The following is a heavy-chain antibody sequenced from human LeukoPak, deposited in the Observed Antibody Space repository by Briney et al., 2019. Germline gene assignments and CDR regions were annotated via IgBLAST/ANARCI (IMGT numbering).Heavy chain of an antibody. CDR3: ARSYYCGSGTYAPPVGH. CDR1: GFTFSSYA. D-gene: IGHD3-10*01. CDR2: ISYDGSNK. V-gene: IGHV3-30*14. Sequence: PGGSLRLSRAASGFTFSSYAMHWVRQAPGKGLEWVAVISYDGSNKYYADSVKGRFTISRDNSKNTLYLQMDSLRAEDMAVYYCARSYYCGSGTYAPPVGHWGQGTLVTVSS. J-gene: IGHJ4*02.